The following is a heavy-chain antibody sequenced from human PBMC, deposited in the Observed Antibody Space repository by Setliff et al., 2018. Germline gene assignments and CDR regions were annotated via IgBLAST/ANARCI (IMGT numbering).Heavy chain of an antibody. CDR3: ARRDSSSSGFVY. CDR2: IYHSGST. CDR1: GYSISSGYY. Sequence: SETLSLTCAVSGYSISSGYYWGWIRQPPGKGLEWIGSIYHSGSTYYNPSLKSRVTISVDTSKNQFSLKLSSVTAADTAVYYCARRDSSSSGFVYWGQGTLVTVSS. J-gene: IGHJ4*02. D-gene: IGHD6-6*01. V-gene: IGHV4-38-2*01.